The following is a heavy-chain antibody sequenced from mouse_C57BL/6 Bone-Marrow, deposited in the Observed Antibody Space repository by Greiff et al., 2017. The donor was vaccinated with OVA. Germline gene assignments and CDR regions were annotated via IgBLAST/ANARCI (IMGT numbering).Heavy chain of an antibody. CDR3: ARRLYPFDY. Sequence: EVQLVESGGDLVKPGGSLKLSCAASGFTFSSYGMSWVRQTPDKRLEWVATISSGGSYTYYPDSVKGRFTISRDNAKNTLYLQMSSLKSEDTAMYYCARRLYPFDYWGQGTTLTVSS. V-gene: IGHV5-6*01. CDR2: ISSGGSYT. D-gene: IGHD2-12*01. J-gene: IGHJ2*01. CDR1: GFTFSSYG.